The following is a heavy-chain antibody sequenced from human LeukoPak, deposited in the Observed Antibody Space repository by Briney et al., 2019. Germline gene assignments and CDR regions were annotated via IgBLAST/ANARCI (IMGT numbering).Heavy chain of an antibody. CDR1: GGSFSGYY. D-gene: IGHD1-1*01. Sequence: PSETLSLTCGVYGGSFSGYYWGWIRQPPGKGLEWIGSIYYSGSTNYNPSLKSRVTISIDTSKSQFSLKVSSVTAADTAVYYCARHGTTGTNLNWFDPWGQGTLVTVSS. CDR2: IYYSGST. V-gene: IGHV4-59*01. J-gene: IGHJ5*02. CDR3: ARHGTTGTNLNWFDP.